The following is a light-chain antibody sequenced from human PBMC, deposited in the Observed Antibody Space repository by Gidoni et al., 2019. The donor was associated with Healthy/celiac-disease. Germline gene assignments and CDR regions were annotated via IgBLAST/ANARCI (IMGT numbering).Light chain of an antibody. CDR1: QSISSY. V-gene: IGKV1-39*01. CDR3: QQSYSTPT. Sequence: DIQMPQSPSSLSASVGDRITITCRAIQSISSYLNWYQQKPGKAPKLLIYAASSLQSGVPSRFSGSGSGTDFTLTISSLQPEDFATYYCQQSYSTPTFGPGTKVDIK. CDR2: AAS. J-gene: IGKJ3*01.